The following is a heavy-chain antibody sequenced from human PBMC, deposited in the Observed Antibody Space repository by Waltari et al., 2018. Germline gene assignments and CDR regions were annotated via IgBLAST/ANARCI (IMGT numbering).Heavy chain of an antibody. J-gene: IGHJ6*02. CDR3: ARDRFLLWFGLLDV. D-gene: IGHD3-10*01. Sequence: EVQLLESGGGLVQPGGSLRLSCAASGFSFNKNAMAWVRQAPGKGVEGVSAVTGRCATTHYADSVKGRFTISRHNFENTIFLQMDSLRVEDTAIYYCARDRFLLWFGLLDVWGQGTTVTVSS. CDR2: VTGRCATT. CDR1: GFSFNKNA. V-gene: IGHV3-23*01.